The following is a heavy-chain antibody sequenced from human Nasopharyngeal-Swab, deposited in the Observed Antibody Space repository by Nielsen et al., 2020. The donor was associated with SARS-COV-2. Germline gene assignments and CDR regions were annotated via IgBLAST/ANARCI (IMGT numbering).Heavy chain of an antibody. Sequence: ASVKVSCKASGYTFTSYDINWVRQATGQGLEWMGWINPNSGNTGYAQKFQGRVTMTRNTSISTAYMELSSLRSEDTAVYYCARADNWGGSRTLDYSDYWGQGTLVTVSS. CDR3: ARADNWGGSRTLDYSDY. D-gene: IGHD7-27*01. CDR1: GYTFTSYD. V-gene: IGHV1-8*01. CDR2: INPNSGNT. J-gene: IGHJ4*02.